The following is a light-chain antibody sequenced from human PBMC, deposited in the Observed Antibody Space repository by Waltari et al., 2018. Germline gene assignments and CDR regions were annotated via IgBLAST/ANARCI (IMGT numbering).Light chain of an antibody. V-gene: IGLV1-51*02. Sequence: QSVLTQPPSVSAAPGQRATISCSGGGPNIGHNYVSWYRQFPGTAPKLLIYEDSERPSGIPGRFSGSKSGTSATLDITGLQAGDEADYYCGTWDSSLSGAVFGGGTHLTVL. CDR3: GTWDSSLSGAV. J-gene: IGLJ7*01. CDR1: GPNIGHNY. CDR2: EDS.